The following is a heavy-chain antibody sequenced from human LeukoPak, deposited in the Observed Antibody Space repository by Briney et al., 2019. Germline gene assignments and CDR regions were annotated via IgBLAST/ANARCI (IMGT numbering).Heavy chain of an antibody. V-gene: IGHV4-38-2*02. CDR1: GYSISSGYY. J-gene: IGHJ4*02. CDR2: IYHSGST. CDR3: ARPPYYYGSSFPVFDY. D-gene: IGHD3-10*01. Sequence: PSETLSLTCTVSGYSISSGYYWGWIRQPPGKGLEWIGSIYHSGSTYYNPSLKSRVTISVDTSKNQFSLKLSSVTAADTAVYYCARPPYYYGSSFPVFDYWGRGTLVTVSS.